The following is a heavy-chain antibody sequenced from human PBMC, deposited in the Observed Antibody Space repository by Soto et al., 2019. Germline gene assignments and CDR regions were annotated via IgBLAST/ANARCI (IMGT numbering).Heavy chain of an antibody. V-gene: IGHV1-18*04. CDR3: ARDLPPPAYYYDSSGPDAFDI. CDR1: GYTFTSYG. J-gene: IGHJ3*02. CDR2: ISAYSGNT. Sequence: ASVKVSCKASGYTFTSYGISWVRQAPGQGLEWMGWISAYSGNTNYAQKLQGRVTMTTDTSTSTAYMELRSLRSDDTAVYYCARDLPPPAYYYDSSGPDAFDIWGQGTMVTVSS. D-gene: IGHD3-22*01.